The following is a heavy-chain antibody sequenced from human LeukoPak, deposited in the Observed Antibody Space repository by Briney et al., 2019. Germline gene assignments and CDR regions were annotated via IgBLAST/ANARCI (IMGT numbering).Heavy chain of an antibody. J-gene: IGHJ4*02. CDR1: GYTFTSYG. CDR3: ARDIPLSAIFGVVTTKFDY. V-gene: IGHV1-18*01. CDR2: ISAYNGNT. D-gene: IGHD3-3*01. Sequence: ASVKVSCKASGYTFTSYGISWVRQAPGQGLEWMGWISAYNGNTNYAQKLQGRVTMTTDTSTSTAYMELRSLRSDDTAVYYCARDIPLSAIFGVVTTKFDYWGQGTLVTVSS.